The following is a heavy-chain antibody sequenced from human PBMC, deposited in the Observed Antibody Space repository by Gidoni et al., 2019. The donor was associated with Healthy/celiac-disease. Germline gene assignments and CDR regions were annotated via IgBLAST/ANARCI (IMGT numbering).Heavy chain of an antibody. CDR3: AREIDGYYYDSSGYSHNWFDP. CDR1: GCSVSSGSYY. V-gene: IGHV4-61*01. Sequence: QVQLQESGPGLVKPSEPLSLTCTVSGCSVSSGSYYSSWIRQPPGKGLEWIGYIYYSVSTNYNTALKSRVTISVDTSKNQFSLKLSYVTAADTAVYYCAREIDGYYYDSSGYSHNWFDPWGKGTLVTVSS. D-gene: IGHD3-22*01. J-gene: IGHJ5*02. CDR2: IYYSVST.